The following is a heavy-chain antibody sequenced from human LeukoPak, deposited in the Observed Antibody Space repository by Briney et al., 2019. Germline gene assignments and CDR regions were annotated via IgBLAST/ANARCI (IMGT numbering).Heavy chain of an antibody. CDR3: ARSDWRDFDY. D-gene: IGHD2-21*02. CDR2: IYYSGST. Sequence: PSETLSLTCTVSGGSISSSSYYWGWIRQPPGKGLEWIGSIYYSGSTYYNPFLKSRVTISVDTSKNQFSLRLTSVTAADTAVYYCARSDWRDFDYWGQGTLVTVSS. CDR1: GGSISSSSYY. V-gene: IGHV4-39*07. J-gene: IGHJ4*02.